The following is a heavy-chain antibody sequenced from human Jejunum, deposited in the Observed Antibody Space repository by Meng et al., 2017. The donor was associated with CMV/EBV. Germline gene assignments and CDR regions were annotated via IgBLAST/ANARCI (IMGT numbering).Heavy chain of an antibody. CDR3: ARDPGGSSPVFDY. V-gene: IGHV1-2*02. CDR2: ISPNTGAT. D-gene: IGHD2-8*02. Sequence: VQFVADVKNPGASIQAPCRASGYSFTAYYIHWVRQAPEQGLEWMGWISPNTGATNFAQNFQGRVTMTRDTSVSATYMELSSLTSDDTAVYFCARDPGGSSPVFDYWGQGTLVTVSS. CDR1: GYSFTAYY. J-gene: IGHJ4*01.